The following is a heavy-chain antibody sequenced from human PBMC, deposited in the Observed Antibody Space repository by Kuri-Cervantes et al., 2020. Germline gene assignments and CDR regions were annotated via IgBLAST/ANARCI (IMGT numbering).Heavy chain of an antibody. CDR2: GSSGSTM. V-gene: IGHV3-11*01. D-gene: IGHD6-19*01. CDR1: GFTFSDYY. CDR3: ARGPPHREAVAGTGPFDP. Sequence: GESLKISCAASGFTFSDYYMSWIRQAPGKGLEYISGSSGSTMYYADSVKGRFTISRDNAKNSLYLQMNSLRAEDTALYHCARGPPHREAVAGTGPFDPWGQGTLVTVSS. J-gene: IGHJ5*02.